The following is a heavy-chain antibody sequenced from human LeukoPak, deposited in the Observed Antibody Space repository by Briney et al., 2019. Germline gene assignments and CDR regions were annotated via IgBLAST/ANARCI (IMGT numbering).Heavy chain of an antibody. CDR2: ISYDGSNK. CDR1: GFTFSSYA. J-gene: IGHJ4*02. Sequence: GRSLRLSCAASGFTFSSYAMHWVRQAPGKGLEWVAVISYDGSNKYYADSVKGRFTISRDNSENTLYLQMNSLRAEDTAVYYCADLRAMATNSPDYWGQGTLVTVSS. V-gene: IGHV3-30*04. CDR3: ADLRAMATNSPDY. D-gene: IGHD5-18*01.